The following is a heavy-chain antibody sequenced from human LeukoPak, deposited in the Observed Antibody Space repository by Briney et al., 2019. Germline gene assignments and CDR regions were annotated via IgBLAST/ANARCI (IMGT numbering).Heavy chain of an antibody. CDR3: ARSSITIFGVVIIPYGMDV. Sequence: GGSLRLYCAASGFTVSSNYMSWVRQAPGKGLEWVSVIYSGGSTYYADSVKGRFTISRDNSKTTLYLQMNSLRAEDTAVYYCARSSITIFGVVIIPYGMDVWGQGTTVTVSS. CDR2: IYSGGST. CDR1: GFTVSSNY. V-gene: IGHV3-53*01. D-gene: IGHD3-3*01. J-gene: IGHJ6*02.